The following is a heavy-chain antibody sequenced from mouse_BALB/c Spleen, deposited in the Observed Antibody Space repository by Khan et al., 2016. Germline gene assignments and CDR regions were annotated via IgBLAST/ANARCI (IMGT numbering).Heavy chain of an antibody. D-gene: IGHD1-1*01. J-gene: IGHJ3*01. Sequence: EVELVESGGGLVKPGGSLKLSCAASGFTFSDYYMYWVRQTPEKRLEWVATISDGGSYTYYPDSVKGRFTISRDNAKNNLYLQMSSLKSEDTAMYYCARERLQRGFAYWGQGNLVTVSA. CDR1: GFTFSDYY. CDR2: ISDGGSYT. CDR3: ARERLQRGFAY. V-gene: IGHV5-4*02.